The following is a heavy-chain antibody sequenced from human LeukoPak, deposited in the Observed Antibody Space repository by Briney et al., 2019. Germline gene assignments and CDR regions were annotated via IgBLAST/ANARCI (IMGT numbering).Heavy chain of an antibody. D-gene: IGHD1-26*01. CDR2: IYYSGNT. CDR3: ARGGSYGAYLDY. V-gene: IGHV4-59*01. J-gene: IGHJ4*02. Sequence: PSETLSLTCSVSGASITNYYWSWIRQAPGKGLEWIVYIYYSGNTNTYNPSLKSRATISLYTSRKYFSLELRSVTAADTAVYYCARGGSYGAYLDYWGQGALVIVSS. CDR1: GASITNYY.